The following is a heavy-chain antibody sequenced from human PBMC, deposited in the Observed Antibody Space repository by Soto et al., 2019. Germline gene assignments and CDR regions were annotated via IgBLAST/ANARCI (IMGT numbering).Heavy chain of an antibody. V-gene: IGHV3-30*18. CDR3: AKDPLDGSSSGWWEAYYYYYMDV. CDR2: ISYDGSNK. CDR1: GFTFSSYG. Sequence: GGSLRLSCAASGFTFSSYGMHWVRQAPGKGLEWVAVISYDGSNKYYADSVKGRFTISRDNSKNTLYLQMNSLRAEDTAVYYCAKDPLDGSSSGWWEAYYYYYMDVWGKGTTVTVSS. J-gene: IGHJ6*03. D-gene: IGHD6-6*01.